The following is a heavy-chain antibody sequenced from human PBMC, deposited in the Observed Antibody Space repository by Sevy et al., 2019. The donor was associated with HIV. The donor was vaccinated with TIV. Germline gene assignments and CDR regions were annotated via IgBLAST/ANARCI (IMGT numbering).Heavy chain of an antibody. CDR2: ISYDGSNK. J-gene: IGHJ4*02. Sequence: GGSLRLSCAASGFTFSSHAMHWVRQAPGKGLEWVAVISYDGSNKYYADSVKGRFTISRDNSKNTLYLQMNSLRAEDTAVYYCARDQYYDSSGSAYFDYWGQGTLVTVSS. V-gene: IGHV3-30-3*01. CDR1: GFTFSSHA. CDR3: ARDQYYDSSGSAYFDY. D-gene: IGHD3-22*01.